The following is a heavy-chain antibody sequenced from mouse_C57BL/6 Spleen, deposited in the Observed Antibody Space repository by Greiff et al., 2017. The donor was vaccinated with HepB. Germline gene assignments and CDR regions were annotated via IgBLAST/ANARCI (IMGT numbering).Heavy chain of an antibody. CDR3: ARSPYYYGSSYYAMDY. CDR1: GYTFTSYW. J-gene: IGHJ4*01. V-gene: IGHV1-53*01. Sequence: QVQLKQPGTELVKPGASVKLSCKASGYTFTSYWMHWVKQRPGQGLEWIGNINPSNGGTNYNEKFKSKATLTVDKSSSTAYMQLSSLTSEDSAVYYCARSPYYYGSSYYAMDYWGQGTSVTVSS. CDR2: INPSNGGT. D-gene: IGHD1-1*01.